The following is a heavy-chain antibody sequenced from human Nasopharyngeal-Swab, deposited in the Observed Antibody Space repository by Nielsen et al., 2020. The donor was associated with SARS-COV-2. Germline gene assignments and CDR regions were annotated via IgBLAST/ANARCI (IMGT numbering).Heavy chain of an antibody. Sequence: SETLSLTCAVSGGSISSSNWWSWVRQPPGKGLEWIGKIYHSGSTNYNPSLKSRVTISVDTSKNQFSLKLSSVTAADTAVYYCARKGRSYYYGSGSYDYWGQGTLVTVSS. J-gene: IGHJ4*02. CDR1: GGSISSSNW. CDR2: IYHSGST. D-gene: IGHD3-10*01. V-gene: IGHV4-4*02. CDR3: ARKGRSYYYGSGSYDY.